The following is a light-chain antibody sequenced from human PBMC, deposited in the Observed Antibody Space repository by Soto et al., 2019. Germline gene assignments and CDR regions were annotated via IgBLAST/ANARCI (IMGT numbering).Light chain of an antibody. CDR1: SGDVGGYNY. CDR2: DVS. J-gene: IGLJ1*01. V-gene: IGLV2-11*01. Sequence: QSALTQPRSGSGSPGQSVTFSCTGTSGDVGGYNYVSWYQEHPGKAPKLMIYDVSKRPSGVPDRFSGSKSGNTASLTISGLQAEDEADYYCCSYAGSYTHYVFGTGTKVTVL. CDR3: CSYAGSYTHYV.